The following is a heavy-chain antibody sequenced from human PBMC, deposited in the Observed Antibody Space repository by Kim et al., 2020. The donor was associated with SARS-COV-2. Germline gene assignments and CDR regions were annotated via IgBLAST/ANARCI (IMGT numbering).Heavy chain of an antibody. D-gene: IGHD5-12*01. CDR2: IYYSGSA. CDR3: ARAGYSGYEWDY. V-gene: IGHV4-59*01. J-gene: IGHJ4*02. Sequence: SETLSLTCTVSGGSISSYYWSWIRQSPGKGLEWIGYIYYSGSADYNPSLKSRVTISVDTSKNQLSLELSSVTAADTAVYYCARAGYSGYEWDYWGQGTLV. CDR1: GGSISSYY.